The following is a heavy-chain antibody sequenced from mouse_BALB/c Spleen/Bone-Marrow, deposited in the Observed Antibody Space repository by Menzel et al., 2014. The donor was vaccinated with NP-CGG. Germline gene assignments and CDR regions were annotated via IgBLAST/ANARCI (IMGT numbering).Heavy chain of an antibody. Sequence: VQLQQSGAELVRPGSSVKISCEASGYEFSSYWMNWVKQRPGQGLEWIGQIYPGDGDTNYNGKFKGKATLTADKSSSTAYMQVSSLTSEDSAVYFCARVYYGNLDYWGQGTSVTVSS. CDR1: GYEFSSYW. CDR2: IYPGDGDT. D-gene: IGHD2-1*01. V-gene: IGHV1-80*01. J-gene: IGHJ4*01. CDR3: ARVYYGNLDY.